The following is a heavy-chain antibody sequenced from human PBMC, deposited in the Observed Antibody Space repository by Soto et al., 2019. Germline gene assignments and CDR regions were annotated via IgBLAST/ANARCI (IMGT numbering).Heavy chain of an antibody. Sequence: PVGSLRLSFAVSGFSLTTYSMTWVRQAPGTGLEWISYVSSSGGSIHYADCVRVRFTISRAHARNSLYLQMNSLRDEDTAVYYCTSDGLPKNVLVPVEGMDVWRQGTTVTVSS. J-gene: IGHJ6*02. CDR2: VSSSGGSI. V-gene: IGHV3-48*02. CDR3: TSDGLPKNVLVPVEGMDV. CDR1: GFSLTTYS. D-gene: IGHD6-13*01.